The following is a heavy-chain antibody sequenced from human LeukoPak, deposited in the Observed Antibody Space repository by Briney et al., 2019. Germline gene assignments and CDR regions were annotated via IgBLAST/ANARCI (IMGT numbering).Heavy chain of an antibody. CDR1: GYTFTSYG. CDR3: ARDQYICSGGSCFLHYYYYYGMDV. Sequence: ASVKVSCKASGYTFTSYGISWVRQAPGQGLEWMGWISAYNGNTNYAQKLQGRVTMTTGTSTSTAYMELRSLRSDDTAVYYCARDQYICSGGSCFLHYYYYYGMDVWGQGTTVTVSS. D-gene: IGHD2-15*01. V-gene: IGHV1-18*01. CDR2: ISAYNGNT. J-gene: IGHJ6*02.